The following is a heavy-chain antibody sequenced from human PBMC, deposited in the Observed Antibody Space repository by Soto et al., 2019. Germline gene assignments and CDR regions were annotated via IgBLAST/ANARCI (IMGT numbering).Heavy chain of an antibody. CDR1: GYTFTSYD. D-gene: IGHD1-26*01. J-gene: IGHJ5*02. CDR3: ARGAASTFYSGSYNWFDH. CDR2: MNPNSGNT. Sequence: ASVKVSCKASGYTFTSYDINWVRQATGQGLEWMGWMNPNSGNTGYAQKFQGRVTMTRNTSISTAYMELSSLRSEDTAVYYCARGAASTFYSGSYNWFDHWGQGTLVTVSS. V-gene: IGHV1-8*01.